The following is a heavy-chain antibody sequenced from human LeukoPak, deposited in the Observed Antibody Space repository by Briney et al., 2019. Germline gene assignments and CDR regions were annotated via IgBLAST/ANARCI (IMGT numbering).Heavy chain of an antibody. D-gene: IGHD2-2*01. J-gene: IGHJ4*02. CDR3: ARGCSSTSCLGWGTDYFDY. V-gene: IGHV3-7*01. CDR1: GFTFSSYW. Sequence: PGGSLRLSCAASGFTFSSYWMSWVRQAPGKGLEWVADIKEDGSEKYYVDSVKGRFTISRDNAKNSVYLQMHSLRAEDTAVYYCARGCSSTSCLGWGTDYFDYWGQGTLVTVSS. CDR2: IKEDGSEK.